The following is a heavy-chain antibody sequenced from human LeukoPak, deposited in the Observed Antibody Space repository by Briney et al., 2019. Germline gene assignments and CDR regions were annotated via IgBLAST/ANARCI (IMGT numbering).Heavy chain of an antibody. CDR1: AFTFSSYA. CDR2: ISYDGNAK. V-gene: IGHV3-30*18. Sequence: GGSLRLSCATSAFTFSSYAMHWVRQAPGRGLEWVAVISYDGNAKHYADSVKGRFTISRDNSKNTLYLQMNSLRSEDTAVYYCAKEKVFTSTSWTTIEYWGQGTLVTVSS. D-gene: IGHD6-13*01. CDR3: AKEKVFTSTSWTTIEY. J-gene: IGHJ4*02.